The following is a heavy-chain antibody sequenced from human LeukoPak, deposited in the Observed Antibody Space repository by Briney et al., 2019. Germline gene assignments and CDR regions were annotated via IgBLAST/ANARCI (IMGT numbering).Heavy chain of an antibody. CDR1: GFTFSSCG. CDR2: ISGSGGNT. CDR3: AKASIVAAASLRGYDY. V-gene: IGHV3-23*01. Sequence: PGGSLRLSCAASGFTFSSCGMNWVRQAPGKGLEWVSGISGSGGNTFHADSVKGRFTISRDNSKNTVFLQLSSLRAEDTAIYYCAKASIVAAASLRGYDYWGQGTVVTVSS. J-gene: IGHJ4*02. D-gene: IGHD6-13*01.